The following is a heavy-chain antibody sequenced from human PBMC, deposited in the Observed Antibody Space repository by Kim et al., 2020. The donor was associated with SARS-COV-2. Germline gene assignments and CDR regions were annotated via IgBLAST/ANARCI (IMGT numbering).Heavy chain of an antibody. CDR3: ARGDNRYSYGQNYYYYGMDV. Sequence: RVTISVDTSKNQFSLKLSSVTAADTAVYYCARGDNRYSYGQNYYYYGMDVWGQGTTVTVSS. V-gene: IGHV4-34*01. D-gene: IGHD5-18*01. J-gene: IGHJ6*02.